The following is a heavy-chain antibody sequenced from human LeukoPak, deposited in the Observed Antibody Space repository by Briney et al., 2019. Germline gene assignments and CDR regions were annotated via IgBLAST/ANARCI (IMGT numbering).Heavy chain of an antibody. CDR3: ARHQWHYYYYMGV. J-gene: IGHJ6*03. D-gene: IGHD6-19*01. Sequence: SETLSLTCTVSGGSISSSSYYWGWIRQPPGKGLEWIGSIYYSGDTYYNPSLKSRRVTISVDTSKNQFSLRLSSVTAADSAVYYCARHQWHYYYYMGVWGKGSTVTVSS. CDR1: GGSISSSSYY. V-gene: IGHV4-39*01. CDR2: IYYSGDT.